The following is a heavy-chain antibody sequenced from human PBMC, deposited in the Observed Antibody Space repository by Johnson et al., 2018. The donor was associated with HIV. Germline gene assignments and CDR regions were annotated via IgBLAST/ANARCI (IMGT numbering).Heavy chain of an antibody. D-gene: IGHD1-26*01. Sequence: EVQLVESGGGLVQPGGSLRLSCAASGFIFSNYWMRWVRQAPGKGLEWVANIKEDGSEDYHLDSLKGRFTISRDNAKNSLYLQMNSLRAEDTAVYYCAREVGNAGAFDIWGQGTMVTVSS. J-gene: IGHJ3*02. CDR2: IKEDGSED. CDR3: AREVGNAGAFDI. CDR1: GFIFSNYW. V-gene: IGHV3-7*01.